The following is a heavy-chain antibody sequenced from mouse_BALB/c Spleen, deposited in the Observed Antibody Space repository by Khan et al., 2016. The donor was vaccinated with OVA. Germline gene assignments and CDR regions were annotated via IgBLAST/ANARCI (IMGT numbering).Heavy chain of an antibody. D-gene: IGHD1-3*01. CDR1: GYSFTGYF. CDR2: INPHIGET. V-gene: IGHV1-20*02. Sequence: MQLEESGPELVKPGASVKISCKASGYSFTGYFMNWVMQSHGKSLEWIGRINPHIGETFYNQKFKGKAILTVDESSSTVHMELRSLASEDSAVYYCARKSGSDFDYWGQGTTLTVSS. CDR3: ARKSGSDFDY. J-gene: IGHJ2*01.